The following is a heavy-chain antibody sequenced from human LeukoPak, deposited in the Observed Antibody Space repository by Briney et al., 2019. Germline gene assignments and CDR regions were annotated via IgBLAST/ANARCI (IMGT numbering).Heavy chain of an antibody. Sequence: GGSLRLSCAASGFTFNTYTMNWVRQAPGKGLEWVSSITASSTAIYSADSVKGRFTISRDNAKNFLYLQMNSLRADDTAIYYCTRSGYRHPYHFESWGQGTLVIVSS. J-gene: IGHJ4*02. CDR1: GFTFNTYT. D-gene: IGHD3-22*01. CDR2: ITASSTAI. V-gene: IGHV3-21*04. CDR3: TRSGYRHPYHFES.